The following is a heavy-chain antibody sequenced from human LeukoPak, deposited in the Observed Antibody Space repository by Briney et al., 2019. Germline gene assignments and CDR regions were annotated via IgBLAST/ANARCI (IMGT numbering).Heavy chain of an antibody. J-gene: IGHJ4*02. D-gene: IGHD5-12*01. V-gene: IGHV4-59*08. CDR1: GGSLSIYH. CDR2: IYYSGST. Sequence: PSETLSLTCTVSGGSLSIYHWSWIRQPPGKGLEWIGYIYYSGSTNYNLSLKRRVTMSVDTSRNQFSLKLSSVTAADTAVYFCARHRGGYDVFDNWGQGTLVTVSS. CDR3: ARHRGGYDVFDN.